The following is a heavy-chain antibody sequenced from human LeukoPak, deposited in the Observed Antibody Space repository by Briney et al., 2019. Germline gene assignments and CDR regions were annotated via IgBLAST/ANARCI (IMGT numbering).Heavy chain of an antibody. V-gene: IGHV4-39*07. CDR3: ARGPSTYYYGSSYMDV. J-gene: IGHJ6*03. Sequence: SETLSLTCTVSGGSISSSSYYWGWIRQPPGKGLEWIGSIYYSGTTYYNPSLKSRVTISVDTSRNQFSLKLSSVTAADTAVYYCARGPSTYYYGSSYMDVWGKGTTVTISS. CDR2: IYYSGTT. CDR1: GGSISSSSYY. D-gene: IGHD3-10*01.